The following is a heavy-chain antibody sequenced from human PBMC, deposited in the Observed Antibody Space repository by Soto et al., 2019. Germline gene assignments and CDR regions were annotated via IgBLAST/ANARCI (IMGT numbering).Heavy chain of an antibody. J-gene: IGHJ6*03. D-gene: IGHD3-16*02. CDR2: ISAYNGNT. Sequence: QVQLVQSGAEVKKPGASVKVSCKASGYTFTSYGISWVRQAPGQGLESMGWISAYNGNTNHAQKLQGRFTMTTDTSTSTAYMELRSLRSDDTAVYYCARDASLGDYIWGSYRYYMAVWGKGTTVTVSS. CDR1: GYTFTSYG. CDR3: ARDASLGDYIWGSYRYYMAV. V-gene: IGHV1-18*01.